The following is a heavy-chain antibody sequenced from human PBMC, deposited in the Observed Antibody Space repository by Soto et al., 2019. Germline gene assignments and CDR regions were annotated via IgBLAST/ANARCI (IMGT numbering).Heavy chain of an antibody. D-gene: IGHD6-19*01. V-gene: IGHV3-15*07. CDR2: VKSKSGGGTT. CDR1: GFRFSNLW. Sequence: GGSLRLPCAASGFRFSNLWMNWVLQAPGKGLEWVGRVKSKSGGGTTDYAAPVKGRFTISRDNSKNTLYLQLNSLRAEDTAVYYCARVGYTSGWFRHWGQGTLVTVSS. CDR3: ARVGYTSGWFRH. J-gene: IGHJ4*02.